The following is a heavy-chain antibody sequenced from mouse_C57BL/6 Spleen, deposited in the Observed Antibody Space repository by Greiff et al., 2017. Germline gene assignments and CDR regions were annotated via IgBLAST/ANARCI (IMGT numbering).Heavy chain of an antibody. Sequence: EVQLQQSGPELVKPGASVKISCKASGYTFTDYYMNWVKQSHGKSLEWIGDINPNNGGTSYNQKFKGKATLTVDKSSSTAYMELRSLTSEDSAVYYCARGGRAWYFDFWGTGTTVTVSS. J-gene: IGHJ1*03. CDR1: GYTFTDYY. V-gene: IGHV1-26*01. CDR3: ARGGRAWYFDF. CDR2: INPNNGGT.